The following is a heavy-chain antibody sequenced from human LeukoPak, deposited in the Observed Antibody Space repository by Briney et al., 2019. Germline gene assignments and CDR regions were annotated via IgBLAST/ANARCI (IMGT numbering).Heavy chain of an antibody. J-gene: IGHJ2*01. CDR2: INPISETG. CDR1: GGSFSSNV. Sequence: SVKVSCKASGGSFSSNVISWLRQAPGQGLEWLGGINPISETGNYAQKFQGRLTITTDESTNTAYMELQRLISEDTAVYYCARRERVTFSGVITHWYFDLWGHGTLVSVSS. D-gene: IGHD3-10*01. V-gene: IGHV1-69*05. CDR3: ARRERVTFSGVITHWYFDL.